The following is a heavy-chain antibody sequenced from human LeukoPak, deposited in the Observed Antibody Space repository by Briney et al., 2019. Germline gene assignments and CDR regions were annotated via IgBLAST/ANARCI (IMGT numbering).Heavy chain of an antibody. CDR2: ISGSGGYT. Sequence: HPGGSLRLSCEASGFTFSNYAMSWVRQAPGKGLEWVSAISGSGGYTYHADSVKGRFTISRDNSKNTLYLQMNSLRTEDTAVYYCARAAKRSFDIWGQGTMVTVSS. D-gene: IGHD6-25*01. CDR1: GFTFSNYA. J-gene: IGHJ3*02. V-gene: IGHV3-23*01. CDR3: ARAAKRSFDI.